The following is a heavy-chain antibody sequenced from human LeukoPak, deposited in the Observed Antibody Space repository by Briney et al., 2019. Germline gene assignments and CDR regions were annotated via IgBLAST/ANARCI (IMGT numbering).Heavy chain of an antibody. CDR3: ARGASGVYTVTTSWFDP. D-gene: IGHD4-17*01. CDR1: GYTFTGYY. V-gene: IGHV1-2*02. J-gene: IGHJ5*02. CDR2: INPNSGGT. Sequence: ASVKVSCTASGYTFTGYYMHWVRQAPGRGLEWMGWINPNSGGTNYAQKFQGRVTMTRDTSISTAYMELSRLRSDDTAVYYCARGASGVYTVTTSWFDPWGQGTLVTVSS.